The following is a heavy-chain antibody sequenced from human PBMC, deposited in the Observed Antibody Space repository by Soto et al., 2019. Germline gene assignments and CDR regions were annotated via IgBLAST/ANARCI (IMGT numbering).Heavy chain of an antibody. CDR2: MHANIDNT. Sequence: QLVQSGAEVKKPGASVRVSCKASGYTFTNHDINWVRQATGQGPEWIGWMHANIDNTGYAQRFQGRVTTTRNASITTAYLELRALTSADTAVYYCASLAHCSTAVCYIGDWYFDLWGRGTLVTVSS. D-gene: IGHD3-9*01. CDR1: GYTFTNHD. V-gene: IGHV1-8*01. J-gene: IGHJ2*01. CDR3: ASLAHCSTAVCYIGDWYFDL.